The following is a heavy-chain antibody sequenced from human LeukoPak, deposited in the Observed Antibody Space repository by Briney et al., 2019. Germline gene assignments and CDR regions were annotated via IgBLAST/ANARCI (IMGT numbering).Heavy chain of an antibody. V-gene: IGHV3-23*01. D-gene: IGHD6-19*01. CDR3: SKDVVPDSGWDLDY. Sequence: PGASLRLSCAASGFTFSSYAMSWVRQAPGKGLEWVSAISGSGGSTYYADSVKGRFTISRDNSKNTLYLQMNSLTAEDTAIYYCSKDVVPDSGWDLDYWGQGTLVTVSS. CDR2: ISGSGGST. J-gene: IGHJ4*02. CDR1: GFTFSSYA.